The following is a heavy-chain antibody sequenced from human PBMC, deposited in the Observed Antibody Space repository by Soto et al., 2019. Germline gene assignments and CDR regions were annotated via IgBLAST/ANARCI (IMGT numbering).Heavy chain of an antibody. CDR1: GFTFTSYS. CDR3: AREMGACSDSSCYPGPYDS. J-gene: IGHJ5*02. Sequence: GGSLRLSCAASGFTFTSYSMNWVRQAPGQGLEWVSYITSKSTTIKYADSVKGRFTVSRDNAKNSLYLRLNSLRDEDTAVYYCAREMGACSDSSCYPGPYDSWGQGTLVTVSS. CDR2: ITSKSTTI. D-gene: IGHD3-16*01. V-gene: IGHV3-48*02.